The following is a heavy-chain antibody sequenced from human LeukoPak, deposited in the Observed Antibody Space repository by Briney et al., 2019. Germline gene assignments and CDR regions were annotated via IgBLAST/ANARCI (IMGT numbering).Heavy chain of an antibody. Sequence: PGGSLRLSCDGSGFSFSSTWMYWVRQVPEKGLVWVSRINSDGDTINYADSVRGRFTVSRDNAKKTLYLQMNSLRVEDTAVYYCARDGRGGYLDYWGQGTPVTVSS. J-gene: IGHJ4*02. CDR2: INSDGDTI. V-gene: IGHV3-74*01. D-gene: IGHD2-15*01. CDR1: GFSFSSTW. CDR3: ARDGRGGYLDY.